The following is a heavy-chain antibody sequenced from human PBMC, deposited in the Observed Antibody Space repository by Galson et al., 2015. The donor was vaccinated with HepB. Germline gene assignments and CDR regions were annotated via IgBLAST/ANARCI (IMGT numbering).Heavy chain of an antibody. CDR2: TYYRSKWYN. CDR1: GDSVSSNSAA. Sequence: CAISGDSVSSNSAAWNWIRQSPSRGLEWLGRTYYRSKWYNDYAASVKSRITINPDTSKNQFSLQLNSVTPEDTAVYYCTRLQLAHFDYWGQGTLVTVSS. J-gene: IGHJ4*02. D-gene: IGHD5-18*01. V-gene: IGHV6-1*01. CDR3: TRLQLAHFDY.